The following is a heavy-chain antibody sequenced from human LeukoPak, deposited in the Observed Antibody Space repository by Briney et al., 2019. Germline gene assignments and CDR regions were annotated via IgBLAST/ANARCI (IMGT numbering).Heavy chain of an antibody. J-gene: IGHJ6*02. Sequence: GGCLRLSCAASGFTFSSYSMNWVRQAPGKGLEWVSSISSSSSYIYYADSEKGRFTISRDNAKNSLYLQMNSLRAEDTAVYYCARVYDISSSGDGMDVWGQGTTVTLSS. CDR1: GFTFSSYS. CDR3: ARVYDISSSGDGMDV. V-gene: IGHV3-21*01. D-gene: IGHD3-9*01. CDR2: ISSSSSYI.